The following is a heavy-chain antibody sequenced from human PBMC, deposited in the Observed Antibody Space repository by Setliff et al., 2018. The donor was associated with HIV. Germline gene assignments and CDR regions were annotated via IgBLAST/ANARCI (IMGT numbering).Heavy chain of an antibody. Sequence: GGSLRLSCAASGFTFSNAWMHWVRQAPGKGLVWVSCINNDGSSTNYADSVKGRLTVSRDNAKNTLYLQMDSLRSEDTAVYYCVTDIESHPYYNLDYWGQGTLVTV. V-gene: IGHV3-74*01. CDR2: INNDGSST. CDR1: GFTFSNAW. D-gene: IGHD3-10*01. CDR3: VTDIESHPYYNLDY. J-gene: IGHJ4*02.